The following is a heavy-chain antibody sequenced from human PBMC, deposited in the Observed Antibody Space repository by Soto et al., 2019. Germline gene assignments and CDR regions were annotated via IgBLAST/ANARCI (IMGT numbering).Heavy chain of an antibody. CDR2: ISAYNGNT. CDR1: GYTFTSYG. J-gene: IGHJ6*02. CDR3: ARDPTTTVTTLKYYYYYGMDV. Sequence: ASVKVSCKASGYTFTSYGISWVRQAPGQGLEWMGWISAYNGNTNYAQKLQGRVTMTTDTSTSTAYMELRSLRSDDTAVYYCARDPTTTVTTLKYYYYYGMDVWGQGTT. D-gene: IGHD4-4*01. V-gene: IGHV1-18*04.